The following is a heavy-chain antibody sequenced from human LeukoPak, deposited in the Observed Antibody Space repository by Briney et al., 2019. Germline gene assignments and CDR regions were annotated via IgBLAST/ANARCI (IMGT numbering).Heavy chain of an antibody. D-gene: IGHD2-21*02. CDR1: GYTLTQLT. V-gene: IGHV1-24*01. Sequence: GASVKVSCKVSGYTLTQLTMHWVRQAPGKGLEWMGGFDPEDGETKYAQKFQGRVTMTEDTSTDTAYMELSSLRSEDTAVYYCARAAYCGGDCYWRLEYFQHWGQGTLVTVSS. J-gene: IGHJ1*01. CDR2: FDPEDGET. CDR3: ARAAYCGGDCYWRLEYFQH.